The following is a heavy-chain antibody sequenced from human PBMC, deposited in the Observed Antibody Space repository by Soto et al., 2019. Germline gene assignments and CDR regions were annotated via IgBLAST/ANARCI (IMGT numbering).Heavy chain of an antibody. CDR2: IYWDDDK. V-gene: IGHV2-5*02. J-gene: IGHJ4*02. D-gene: IGHD4-17*01. CDR3: AHRQRTVYFDY. CDR1: GFSLSTSGVG. Sequence: QITLKESGPTLVKPTQTLTLTCTFSGFSLSTSGVGVGWIRQPPGKALEWLALIYWDDDKRYSPSLKSRLILTEDTSKNQVVLTMTNMAAVDTATYYCAHRQRTVYFDYWGQGTLVTVSS.